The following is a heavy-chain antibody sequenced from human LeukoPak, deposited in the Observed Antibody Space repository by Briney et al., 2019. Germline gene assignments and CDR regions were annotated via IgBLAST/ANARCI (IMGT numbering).Heavy chain of an antibody. D-gene: IGHD6-19*01. V-gene: IGHV3-33*01. CDR3: AREWIGNGWSAFDY. J-gene: IGHJ4*02. CDR2: IWYDGTNE. CDR1: GFTFSTYG. Sequence: GGSLRLSCAASGFTFSTYGMHWVRQAPGKGLEWVALIWYDGTNENYADSVKGRFTISRDNSKNTLWLQMNSLGADDTAVYYCAREWIGNGWSAFDYWGQGTLLTVSS.